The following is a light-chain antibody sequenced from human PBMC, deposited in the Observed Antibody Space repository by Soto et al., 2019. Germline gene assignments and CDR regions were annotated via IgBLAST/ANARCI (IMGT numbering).Light chain of an antibody. J-gene: IGLJ1*01. CDR3: SSYAGSSTLYV. V-gene: IGLV2-8*01. Sequence: QSALTQPLSASGSLGQSVTISCTGTASDVGVYNYVSWYQQHPGKAPKLMIYEVTKRPSGVPDRFSGSKSGNTASLTVSGLQAEDEADYYCSSYAGSSTLYVFGTGTKVTVL. CDR2: EVT. CDR1: ASDVGVYNY.